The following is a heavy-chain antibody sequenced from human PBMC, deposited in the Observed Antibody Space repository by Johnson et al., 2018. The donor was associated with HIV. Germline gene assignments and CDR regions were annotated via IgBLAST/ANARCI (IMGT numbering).Heavy chain of an antibody. Sequence: QVQLVESGGGVVQPGRSLRLSCAASGFTFSSYAMHWVRQAPGKVLEWVAVISYDGSNKYYADSVKGRFTISRDNSKNTLYLQMNSLRAEDTAVYYCARDFIAPELGDAFDIWGQGTMVTVSS. CDR1: GFTFSSYA. CDR3: ARDFIAPELGDAFDI. J-gene: IGHJ3*02. CDR2: ISYDGSNK. D-gene: IGHD6-25*01. V-gene: IGHV3-30-3*01.